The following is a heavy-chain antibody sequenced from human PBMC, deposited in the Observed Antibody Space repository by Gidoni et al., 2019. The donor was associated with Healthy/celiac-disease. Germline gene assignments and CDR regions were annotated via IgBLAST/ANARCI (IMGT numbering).Heavy chain of an antibody. CDR3: ARDRVVVVAGGAFDI. CDR1: GYTFTGYY. Sequence: QVQLVQSGAEVKKPGASVKVSCTASGYTFTGYYMHWVRQAPGQGLEWMGRINPNSGGTNYAQKFQGRVTMTRDTSISTAYMELRRLRSDDTAVYYCARDRVVVVAGGAFDIWGQGTMVTVSS. D-gene: IGHD2-15*01. CDR2: INPNSGGT. V-gene: IGHV1-2*06. J-gene: IGHJ3*02.